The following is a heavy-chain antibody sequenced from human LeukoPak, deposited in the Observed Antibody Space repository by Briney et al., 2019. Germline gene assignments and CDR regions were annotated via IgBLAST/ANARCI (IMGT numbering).Heavy chain of an antibody. V-gene: IGHV3-30*18. CDR3: AKDMSYYDSSGYSDY. Sequence: PGRSLRLSCAASGFTFSSYGMHWVRQAPGKGLEWMAVISYDGSNRYYADSVKGRFTISRDNSKNTLYLQMNSLRAEDTAVYYCAKDMSYYDSSGYSDYWGQGTLVTVSS. CDR2: ISYDGSNR. CDR1: GFTFSSYG. J-gene: IGHJ4*02. D-gene: IGHD3-22*01.